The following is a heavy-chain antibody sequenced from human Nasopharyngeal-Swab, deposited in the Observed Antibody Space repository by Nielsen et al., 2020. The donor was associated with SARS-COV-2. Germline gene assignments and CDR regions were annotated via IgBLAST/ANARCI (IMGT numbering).Heavy chain of an antibody. J-gene: IGHJ4*02. D-gene: IGHD4-17*01. V-gene: IGHV3-30*03. Sequence: GRSLRLSCAASGFTSSSFGMHWVRQAPGKGLEWVAFIAPDASKEYYGDSVKGRFSISRDSSKNTLYLQMDSLRGEDTAVYYCARDAPAHYGAFYWGRGTLVTVSS. CDR3: ARDAPAHYGAFY. CDR1: GFTSSSFG. CDR2: IAPDASKE.